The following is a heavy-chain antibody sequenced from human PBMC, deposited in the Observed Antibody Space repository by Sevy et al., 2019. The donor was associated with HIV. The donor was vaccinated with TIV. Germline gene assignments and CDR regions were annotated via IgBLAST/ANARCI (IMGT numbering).Heavy chain of an antibody. CDR3: ARRYFDL. CDR2: IWQDGSEM. J-gene: IGHJ4*02. Sequence: GGSLRLSCKASGFTFSSFWMQWVHQAPGKGLEWVANIWQDGSEMYYVGSVKGRFTISRDNAKNALYLQMDGLRAEDTADYYCARRYFDLWGQGTLVTVSS. CDR1: GFTFSSFW. V-gene: IGHV3-7*03.